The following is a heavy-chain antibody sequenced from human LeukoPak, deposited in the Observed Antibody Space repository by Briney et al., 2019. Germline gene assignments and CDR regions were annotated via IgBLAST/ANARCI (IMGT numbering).Heavy chain of an antibody. CDR2: IYSSGST. J-gene: IGHJ6*03. D-gene: IGHD3-10*01. V-gene: IGHV4-39*01. CDR1: GGSISSSSYF. CDR3: ASVRRGFGESAKYYAYYYMGV. Sequence: PSETLSLTCTVSGGSISSSSYFWGWIGQPPGKGLEWIGSIYSSGSTYYNPSLKSRVTISLDTSKNQFSLKLNSVTAADTAVYYCASVRRGFGESAKYYAYYYMGVWGKGTTVTISS.